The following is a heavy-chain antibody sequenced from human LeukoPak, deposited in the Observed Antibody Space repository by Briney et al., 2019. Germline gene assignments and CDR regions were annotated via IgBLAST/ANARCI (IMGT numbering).Heavy chain of an antibody. V-gene: IGHV4-30-4*08. D-gene: IGHD2-2*01. CDR3: AGGVPAAPDDAFDI. CDR1: GGSISSGDYY. Sequence: PSETLSLTCTVSGGSISSGDYYWSWIRRPPGKGLEWIGYIYYSGSTYYNPSLKSRVTISVDTSKNQFSLKLSSVTAADTAVYYCAGGVPAAPDDAFDIWGQGTMVTVSS. J-gene: IGHJ3*02. CDR2: IYYSGST.